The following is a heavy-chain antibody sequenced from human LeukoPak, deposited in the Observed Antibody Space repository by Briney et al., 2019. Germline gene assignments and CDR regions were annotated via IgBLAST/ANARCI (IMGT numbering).Heavy chain of an antibody. V-gene: IGHV3-11*04. CDR2: VSSSGSTI. Sequence: GGSLRLSCAASGFTFSDYYMSWIRQAPGKGLEWVSYVSSSGSTIYYADSVKGRFTISRDNAKHSLYLQMNSLRAEDTAVYYCARKYCSGGSCYLYFQHWGQGTLVTVSS. CDR3: ARKYCSGGSCYLYFQH. J-gene: IGHJ1*01. CDR1: GFTFSDYY. D-gene: IGHD2-15*01.